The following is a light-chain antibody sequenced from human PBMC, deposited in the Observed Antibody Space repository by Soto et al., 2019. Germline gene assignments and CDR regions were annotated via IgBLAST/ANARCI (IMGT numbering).Light chain of an antibody. CDR1: SSDVGGYNY. CDR2: DVS. Sequence: QSVLTQPASVSGSPGQSITISCTGTSSDVGGYNYVSWYQQHPGTAPKLMIYDVSNRPSGVSNRFSGSKSGNTASQTISGLQAEDEADYYCSSYTSSSTLVFGGGTKLTVL. CDR3: SSYTSSSTLV. V-gene: IGLV2-14*01. J-gene: IGLJ2*01.